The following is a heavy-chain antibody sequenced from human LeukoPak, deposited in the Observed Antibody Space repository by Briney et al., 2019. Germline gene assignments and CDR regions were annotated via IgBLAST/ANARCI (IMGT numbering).Heavy chain of an antibody. Sequence: GGSLRLSCAASGFTVSSNYMSWVRQAPGKGLEWVSVIYSGGSTYYADSVKGRFTISRDNSKNTLYLQMNSLRAEDTAVYYCARAGPYSNYYYYGMDVWGQGTTVTASS. V-gene: IGHV3-53*01. J-gene: IGHJ6*02. CDR3: ARAGPYSNYYYYGMDV. CDR1: GFTVSSNY. D-gene: IGHD2-21*01. CDR2: IYSGGST.